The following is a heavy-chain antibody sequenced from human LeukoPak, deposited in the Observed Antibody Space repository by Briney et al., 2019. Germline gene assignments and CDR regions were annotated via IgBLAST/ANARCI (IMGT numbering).Heavy chain of an antibody. Sequence: GGSLRLSCGASAFTVSRHAIGSARQAPGKGLEWVSAISGSGGSTYYADSVKGRFTISRDNSKNTLYLQMISLRAEDTAVYYSTQYVRSYDRSGYNTLDYWGQGTLVTVSS. CDR3: TQYVRSYDRSGYNTLDY. CDR2: ISGSGGST. D-gene: IGHD3-22*01. J-gene: IGHJ4*02. CDR1: AFTVSRHA. V-gene: IGHV3-23*01.